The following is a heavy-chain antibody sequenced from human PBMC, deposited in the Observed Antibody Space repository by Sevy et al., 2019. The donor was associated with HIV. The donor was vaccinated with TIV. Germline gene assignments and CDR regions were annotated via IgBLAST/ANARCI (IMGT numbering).Heavy chain of an antibody. V-gene: IGHV3-33*08. D-gene: IGHD6-6*01. J-gene: IGHJ6*02. CDR3: ARGKAALPGYYYGMDV. Sequence: GGSLRLSCAASGFTFSSYGMHWVRQAPGKGLEWVALIWYDGSNTYYADSVKGRFSISRDNSKNTLYLQMNSLRADDTAVYYCARGKAALPGYYYGMDVWGQGTTVTVSS. CDR1: GFTFSSYG. CDR2: IWYDGSNT.